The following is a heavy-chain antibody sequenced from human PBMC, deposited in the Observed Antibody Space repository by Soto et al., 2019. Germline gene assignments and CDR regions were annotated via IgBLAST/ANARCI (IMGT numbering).Heavy chain of an antibody. D-gene: IGHD3-3*01. CDR1: GFTFSSYA. CDR3: AKQATDFWSGYAY. J-gene: IGHJ4*02. Sequence: VGSVILSCAASGFTFSSYAMSWARQAPGEGLEWVSAISGSGGSTYYADSVKGRFTISRDNSKNTLYLQMNSLRAEDTAVYYCAKQATDFWSGYAYWGQGTLVTVSS. CDR2: ISGSGGST. V-gene: IGHV3-23*01.